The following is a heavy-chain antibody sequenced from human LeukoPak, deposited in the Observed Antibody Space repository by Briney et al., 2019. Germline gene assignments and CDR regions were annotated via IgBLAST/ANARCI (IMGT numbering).Heavy chain of an antibody. D-gene: IGHD1-26*01. CDR3: ARHEYSGSYYGLSWFDP. CDR1: GGSISSSGYY. Sequence: SETLSLTCTVSGGSISSSGYYWGWIRQPPGKGLEWIASICYSGSTYYNPSLKSRVTISVDTSKNQLSPKLSSLTAADTAVYYCARHEYSGSYYGLSWFDPWGQGTLVTVSS. V-gene: IGHV4-39*01. J-gene: IGHJ5*02. CDR2: ICYSGST.